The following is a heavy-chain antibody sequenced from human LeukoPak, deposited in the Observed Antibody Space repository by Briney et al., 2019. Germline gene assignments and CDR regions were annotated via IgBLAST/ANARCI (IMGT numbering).Heavy chain of an antibody. J-gene: IGHJ3*02. CDR2: ISYDGSNK. D-gene: IGHD3-10*01. Sequence: PGGSLRLSCAASGFTFSSYGMHWVRQAPGKGLEWVAVISYDGSNKYYADSVKGRFTISRDNSKNTLYLQMNSLRAEDTAVYYCARGLLWSGELLSSDAFDIWGQGTMVTVSS. CDR3: ARGLLWSGELLSSDAFDI. V-gene: IGHV3-30*03. CDR1: GFTFSSYG.